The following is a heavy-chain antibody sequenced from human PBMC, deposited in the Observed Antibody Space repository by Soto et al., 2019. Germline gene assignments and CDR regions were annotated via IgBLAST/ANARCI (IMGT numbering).Heavy chain of an antibody. Sequence: QITLKESGPTLVKPTQTLTLTCSFSGFSLNTDGEGVGWVRQPPGEALEWLALIYWDDDERYSPSLKTGLTITKDPSKNQGVLIMTNVDPVDTATYYCAHSRNLITEDAQVGDFDYWGQGTLVTVSS. J-gene: IGHJ4*02. CDR3: AHSRNLITEDAQVGDFDY. D-gene: IGHD3-10*01. CDR1: GFSLNTDGEG. V-gene: IGHV2-5*02. CDR2: IYWDDDE.